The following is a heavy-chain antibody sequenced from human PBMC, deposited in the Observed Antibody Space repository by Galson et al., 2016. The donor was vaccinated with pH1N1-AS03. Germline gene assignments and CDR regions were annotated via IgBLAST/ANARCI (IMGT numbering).Heavy chain of an antibody. Sequence: ETLSLTCIVSGDSVKNHYWSWVRQPAGKGLEWIGRIQISGNMNYNPPLRSRLTMSVDTSKNQFSLKLTSVTATDTAIYYCARLRSSGDLVFESWGQGTLVVVSS. CDR1: GDSVKNHY. CDR2: IQISGNM. V-gene: IGHV4-4*07. J-gene: IGHJ4*02. D-gene: IGHD3-3*01. CDR3: ARLRSSGDLVFES.